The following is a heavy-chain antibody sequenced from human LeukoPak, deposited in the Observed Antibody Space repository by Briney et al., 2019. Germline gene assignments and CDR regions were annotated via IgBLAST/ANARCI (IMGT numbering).Heavy chain of an antibody. CDR1: GYTFTSNH. Sequence: ASVKVSCKASGYTFTSNHIHWVRQAPGQGLEWMGVINPSGDSTSYAPKFQGRVTVTRDTSTSTVYMELSSLRSEDTGIHYCAKIAARDTGEGYWGQGTPVTVSS. V-gene: IGHV1-46*01. CDR3: AKIAARDTGEGY. D-gene: IGHD6-6*01. J-gene: IGHJ4*02. CDR2: INPSGDST.